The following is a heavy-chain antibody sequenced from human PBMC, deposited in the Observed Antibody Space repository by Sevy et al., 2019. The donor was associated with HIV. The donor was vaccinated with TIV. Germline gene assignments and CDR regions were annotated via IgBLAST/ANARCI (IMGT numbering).Heavy chain of an antibody. D-gene: IGHD3-10*02. CDR2: IRSKAYGGTT. CDR1: GFTFGDYA. V-gene: IGHV3-49*03. Sequence: GGSLRLSCTASGFTFGDYAMCWFRQAPGTGLEWVGFIRSKAYGGTTEYAASVKGRFTISRDDSKSIAYLQMNSLKTEDTAVYYCTRDLFGESPDYWGQRTLVTVSS. J-gene: IGHJ4*02. CDR3: TRDLFGESPDY.